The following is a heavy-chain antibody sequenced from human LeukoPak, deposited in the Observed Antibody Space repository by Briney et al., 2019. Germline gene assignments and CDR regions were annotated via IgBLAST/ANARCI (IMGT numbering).Heavy chain of an antibody. CDR1: GFTFTSYA. D-gene: IGHD3-22*01. J-gene: IGHJ4*02. Sequence: TGGSLRLSCAASGFTFTSYALSWVCQAPGKGLEWVSAISGSGGSTYYADSVKGRFTISRDSSKNTLYLQMDSLRAEDTAVYYCAKDLSYDSSGYYPYFDYWGQGTLVTVSS. CDR2: ISGSGGST. CDR3: AKDLSYDSSGYYPYFDY. V-gene: IGHV3-23*01.